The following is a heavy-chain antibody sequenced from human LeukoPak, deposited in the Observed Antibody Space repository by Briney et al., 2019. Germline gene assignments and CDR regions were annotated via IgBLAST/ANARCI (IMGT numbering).Heavy chain of an antibody. CDR2: IYHSGTT. Sequence: SQTQSLTCAVSGGPISSGDYSWNWIRQPPGKGLEWIGSIYHSGTTYYNPSLKSRVTISVDRSKNQFSLKLSSVTAADTAVYYCARGYYGSGSYSDYWGQGTLVTVSP. CDR1: GGPISSGDYS. V-gene: IGHV4-30-2*01. CDR3: ARGYYGSGSYSDY. D-gene: IGHD3-10*01. J-gene: IGHJ4*02.